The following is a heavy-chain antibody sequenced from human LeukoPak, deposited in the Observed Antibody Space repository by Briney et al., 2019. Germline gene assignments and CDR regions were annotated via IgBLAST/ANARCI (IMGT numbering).Heavy chain of an antibody. CDR3: ARGLRGYCSSTSCLNWFDP. D-gene: IGHD2-2*01. CDR1: GYTFTGYY. J-gene: IGHJ5*02. V-gene: IGHV1-8*03. Sequence: GASVKVSCKASGYTFTGYYMHWVRQATGQGLEWMGWMNPNSGNTGYAQKFQGRVTITRNTSISTAYMELSSLRSEDTAVYYCARGLRGYCSSTSCLNWFDPWGQGTLVTVSS. CDR2: MNPNSGNT.